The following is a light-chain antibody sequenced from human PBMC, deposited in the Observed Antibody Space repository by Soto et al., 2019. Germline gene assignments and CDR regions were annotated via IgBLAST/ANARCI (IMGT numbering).Light chain of an antibody. CDR3: QQYHLWTPWT. CDR1: QSVSSSF. Sequence: EIVLTQSPGTLSLSPGERATFSCRASQSVSSSFLTWYQHRPGRPPRLLIYGTSNRATGIPDRFSGSGSGTDFTLTISSLKSEAFAVHYCQQYHLWTPWTSGQGTKVDIK. V-gene: IGKV3-20*01. J-gene: IGKJ1*01. CDR2: GTS.